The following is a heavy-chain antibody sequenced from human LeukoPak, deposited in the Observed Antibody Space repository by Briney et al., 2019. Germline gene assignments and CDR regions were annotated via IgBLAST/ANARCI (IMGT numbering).Heavy chain of an antibody. CDR1: GFTFSSFS. J-gene: IGHJ3*02. D-gene: IGHD3-22*01. CDR2: ITSSSGYI. Sequence: GGSLRLSCAASGFTFSSFSMNWVRQAPGKGLEWVSSITSSSGYIYYADSVKGRFTISRDNAKNSLYLQMNSLRAEDTAVCYCARDRYYYDSSGYYEDDAFDIWGQGTMVTVSS. V-gene: IGHV3-21*01. CDR3: ARDRYYYDSSGYYEDDAFDI.